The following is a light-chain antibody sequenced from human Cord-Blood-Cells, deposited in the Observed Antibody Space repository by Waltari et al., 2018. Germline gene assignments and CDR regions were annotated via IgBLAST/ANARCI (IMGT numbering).Light chain of an antibody. CDR1: SSDVGGYNY. V-gene: IGLV2-11*01. CDR2: DAS. Sequence: QSALTQPRSVSGSPGQSVTISCTGTSSDVGGYNYVSWYQQHPGQAPKLMIYDASKRPSGVPDRFSGSKSGNTASLTISGLQAEDEADYYCCSYVGSYTWVFGGGTKLTVL. J-gene: IGLJ3*02. CDR3: CSYVGSYTWV.